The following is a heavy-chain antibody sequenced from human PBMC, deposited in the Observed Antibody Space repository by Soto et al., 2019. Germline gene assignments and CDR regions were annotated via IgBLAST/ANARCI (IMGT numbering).Heavy chain of an antibody. J-gene: IGHJ4*02. CDR1: GGSISSYY. CDR3: ARGMAVAGHYFDS. V-gene: IGHV4-59*12. CDR2: IYYSGST. Sequence: SETLSLTCNVSGGSISSYYWSWIRQPPGKGLEWIGFIYYSGSTDYNPSLKSRVTMSVDTTKNQFSLKLNFVTAADTAVYYCARGMAVAGHYFDSWGQGTPVTVSS. D-gene: IGHD6-19*01.